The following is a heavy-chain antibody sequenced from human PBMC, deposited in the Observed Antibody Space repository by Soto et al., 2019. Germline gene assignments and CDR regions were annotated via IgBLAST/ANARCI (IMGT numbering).Heavy chain of an antibody. V-gene: IGHV4-30-2*01. J-gene: IGHJ6*02. CDR3: ARDPPPSKGFWSGYYKAYYYYYYGMDV. Sequence: PSETLSLTCAVSGGSISSGGYSWSWIRQPPGKGLEWIGYIYHSGSTYYNPSLKSRVTISVDRSKNQFSLKLSSVTAADTAVYYCARDPPPSKGFWSGYYKAYYYYYYGMDVWGQGTTVTVSS. CDR2: IYHSGST. D-gene: IGHD3-3*01. CDR1: GGSISSGGYS.